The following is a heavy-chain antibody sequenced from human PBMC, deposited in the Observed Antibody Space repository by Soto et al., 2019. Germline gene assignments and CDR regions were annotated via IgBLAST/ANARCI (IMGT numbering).Heavy chain of an antibody. CDR2: IYSGGST. Sequence: WGCLGLSCAACRLIVCIKYMTWARQAPGKGLEWVSIIYSGGSTYYADSVKGRFTISRDNSKNTLYLQMNSLRDENTAVYYCARGYSGYDNAIGNRGQGTLGTVSS. CDR1: RLIVCIKY. D-gene: IGHD5-12*01. V-gene: IGHV3-53*01. CDR3: ARGYSGYDNAIGN. J-gene: IGHJ1*01.